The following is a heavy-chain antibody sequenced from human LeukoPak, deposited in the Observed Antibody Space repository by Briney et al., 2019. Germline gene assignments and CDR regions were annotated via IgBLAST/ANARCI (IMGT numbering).Heavy chain of an antibody. CDR2: VYNRGTT. J-gene: IGHJ5*02. V-gene: IGHV4-59*11. CDR1: NGSISRHY. D-gene: IGHD5-18*01. Sequence: KPSETLSLTCSVSNGSISRHYWNWIRQSPGKGLEWIGYVYNRGTTVYNPSLKSRVTISVDTSRSQFSLNLRSVTSTDTAVYYCARSPGFVDTASGEWFDPWGQGVLVTVSS. CDR3: ARSPGFVDTASGEWFDP.